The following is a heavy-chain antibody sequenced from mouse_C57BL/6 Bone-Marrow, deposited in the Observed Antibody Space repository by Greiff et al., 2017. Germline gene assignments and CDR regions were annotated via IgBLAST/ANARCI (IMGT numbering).Heavy chain of an antibody. Sequence: QVHVKQPGAELVKPGASVKLSCKASGYTFTSYWMHWVKQRPGQGLEWIGMIHPNSGSTNYNEKFKSKATLTVDKSSSTAYMQLSSLTSEDSAVYYCASDGYYFDYWGQGTTLTVSS. CDR2: IHPNSGST. V-gene: IGHV1-64*01. D-gene: IGHD2-3*01. CDR3: ASDGYYFDY. CDR1: GYTFTSYW. J-gene: IGHJ2*01.